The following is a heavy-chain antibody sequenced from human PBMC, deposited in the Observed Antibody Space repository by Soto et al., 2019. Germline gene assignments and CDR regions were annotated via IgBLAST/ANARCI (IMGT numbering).Heavy chain of an antibody. Sequence: EVQLVESGGGLVKPGGSLRLSCAASGFTFSNAWMSWVRQAPGKGLEWVGSTKSKTDGGTTDYAAPVKGRFTISRDDSKNTLYLQMNSLKTEDTAVYYCTTGNYYGSGSYPDYWGQGTLVTVSS. V-gene: IGHV3-15*01. CDR1: GFTFSNAW. D-gene: IGHD3-10*01. J-gene: IGHJ4*02. CDR2: TKSKTDGGTT. CDR3: TTGNYYGSGSYPDY.